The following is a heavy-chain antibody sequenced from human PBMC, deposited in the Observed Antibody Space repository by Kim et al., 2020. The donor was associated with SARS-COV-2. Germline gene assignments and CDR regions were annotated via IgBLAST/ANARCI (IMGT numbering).Heavy chain of an antibody. D-gene: IGHD3-22*01. Sequence: GGSLRLSCAASGLTFSTYAMSWVRQAPGKGLEWVSTISGRGDRVYYADSVRGRFTISRDNSKNTLYLQMKRLRAEDTAIDYCAKDEGWDNSGEGKYCFNYWGQGTLFTVSS. CDR1: GLTFSTYA. J-gene: IGHJ4*02. CDR2: ISGRGDRV. CDR3: AKDEGWDNSGEGKYCFNY. V-gene: IGHV3-23*01.